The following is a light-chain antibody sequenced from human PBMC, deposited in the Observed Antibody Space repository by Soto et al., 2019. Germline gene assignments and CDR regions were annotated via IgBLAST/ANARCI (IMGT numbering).Light chain of an antibody. V-gene: IGKV3-15*01. Sequence: VMTQSPATLSVSPGEGATLSCRASHLVMKDVAWYQQKPGQAPRLLIYDTSTRASCIPPRFSGGGSGTDFSLTISSLQSEDFAVYYCQQYNKWPLTFGGGTKVEIK. CDR3: QQYNKWPLT. J-gene: IGKJ4*01. CDR2: DTS. CDR1: HLVMKD.